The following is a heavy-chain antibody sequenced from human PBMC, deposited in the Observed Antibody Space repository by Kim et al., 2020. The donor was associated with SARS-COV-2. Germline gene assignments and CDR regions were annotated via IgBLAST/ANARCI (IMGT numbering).Heavy chain of an antibody. D-gene: IGHD5-18*01. CDR1: GFTFSSYA. CDR2: ISSNGGST. V-gene: IGHV3-64D*06. J-gene: IGHJ6*02. CDR3: VKGRGYSYGYSAGYYYGMDV. Sequence: GGSLILSCSASGFTFSSYAMHWVRQAPGKGLEYVSAISSNGGSTYYADSVKGRFTISRDNSKNTLYLQMSSLRAEDTAVYYCVKGRGYSYGYSAGYYYGMDVWGQGTTVTVSS.